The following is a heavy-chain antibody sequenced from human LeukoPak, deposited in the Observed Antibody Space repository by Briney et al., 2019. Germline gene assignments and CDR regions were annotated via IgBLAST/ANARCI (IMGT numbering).Heavy chain of an antibody. Sequence: GGSLRLSCAVSGITLSNYGMSWVRQAPGRGLEWVAGVSDSGGSINYADSVKGRFTISRDNPKNTLFLQMNSLRAEDTAVYFCAKRGVVIRVLLVGFHKEAYYFDSWGQGALVTVSS. V-gene: IGHV3-23*01. CDR1: GITLSNYG. D-gene: IGHD3-10*01. CDR3: AKRGVVIRVLLVGFHKEAYYFDS. CDR2: VSDSGGSI. J-gene: IGHJ4*02.